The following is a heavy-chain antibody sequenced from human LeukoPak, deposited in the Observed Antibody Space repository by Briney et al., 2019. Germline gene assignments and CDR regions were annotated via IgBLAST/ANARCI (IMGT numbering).Heavy chain of an antibody. Sequence: GGSLRLSCAASGFTFSSYGMHWVRQAPGKGLEWVAVISYDGSNKYYADSVKGRFTISRDNSKNTLYLQMNSLRAEDTAVYYCAKVQLVYYYYYGMDVWGQGTTVTASS. J-gene: IGHJ6*02. D-gene: IGHD6-13*01. CDR1: GFTFSSYG. CDR3: AKVQLVYYYYYGMDV. V-gene: IGHV3-30*18. CDR2: ISYDGSNK.